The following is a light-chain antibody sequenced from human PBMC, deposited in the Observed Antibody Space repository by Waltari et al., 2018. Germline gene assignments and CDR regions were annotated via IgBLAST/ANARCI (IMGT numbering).Light chain of an antibody. CDR3: SSYSTGSVVV. J-gene: IGLJ2*01. Sequence: SDKYVSWYQQHPGKAPKLILYDVTKRPSGVSHRFSGSKSGNTASLTISGLQAEDEADYFCSSYSTGSVVVFGGGTKLTVL. CDR2: DVT. V-gene: IGLV2-14*03. CDR1: SDKY.